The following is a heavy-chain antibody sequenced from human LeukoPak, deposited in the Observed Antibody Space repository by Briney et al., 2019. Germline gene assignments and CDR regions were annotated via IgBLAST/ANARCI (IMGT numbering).Heavy chain of an antibody. D-gene: IGHD1/OR15-1a*01. CDR2: IWYDGTNK. CDR3: ARDPTTRAYYYYMDV. Sequence: GGSLRLSCAASGFTFSRYGMHWVRQAPGKGLEWVAVIWYDGTNKYYADSVKGRSTISRDNSKNTLYLQMNSLRAEDTAVYFCARDPTTRAYYYYMDVWGKGTTVTVSS. J-gene: IGHJ6*03. CDR1: GFTFSRYG. V-gene: IGHV3-33*01.